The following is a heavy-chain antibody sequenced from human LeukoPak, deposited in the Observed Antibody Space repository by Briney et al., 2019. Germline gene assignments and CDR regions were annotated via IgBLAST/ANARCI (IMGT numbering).Heavy chain of an antibody. V-gene: IGHV3-21*01. CDR2: ISSSSSYI. D-gene: IGHD2-2*01. Sequence: HPGGSLRLSCAASGFTFSSYSMNWVRQAPGKGLEWVSSISSSSSYIYYADSVKGRFTISRDNAKNSLYLQMNSLRAEDTAVYYCARAYVPAAPTDYWGQGTLVTVSS. J-gene: IGHJ4*02. CDR3: ARAYVPAAPTDY. CDR1: GFTFSSYS.